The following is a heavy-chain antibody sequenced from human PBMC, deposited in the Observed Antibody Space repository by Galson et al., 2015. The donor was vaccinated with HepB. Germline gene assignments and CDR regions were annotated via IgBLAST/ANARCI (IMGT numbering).Heavy chain of an antibody. Sequence: SLRLSCAASGFTFSNYAMSWVRQAPGKGLEWVSALSGSGGNTFYADSVKGRFTISRDNSKNALYLQMNSLRAEDTAVYYCAKTPGFYDSWSGYPFDYWGQGTLVTVSS. CDR2: LSGSGGNT. D-gene: IGHD3-3*01. V-gene: IGHV3-23*01. CDR1: GFTFSNYA. CDR3: AKTPGFYDSWSGYPFDY. J-gene: IGHJ4*02.